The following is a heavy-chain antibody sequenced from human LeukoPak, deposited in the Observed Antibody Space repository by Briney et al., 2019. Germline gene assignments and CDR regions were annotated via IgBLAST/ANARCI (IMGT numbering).Heavy chain of an antibody. D-gene: IGHD3-22*01. Sequence: SETLSLTCTISGGSISSYYWSWIRQPPGKGLEWIGYIYYTGSTNHNPSLKSRVTISVDTSKNQFSLKLSSVTAADTAIYYCARVHVNSGYYFGDAFDIWGQGTMVTVSS. V-gene: IGHV4-59*08. CDR1: GGSISSYY. J-gene: IGHJ3*02. CDR3: ARVHVNSGYYFGDAFDI. CDR2: IYYTGST.